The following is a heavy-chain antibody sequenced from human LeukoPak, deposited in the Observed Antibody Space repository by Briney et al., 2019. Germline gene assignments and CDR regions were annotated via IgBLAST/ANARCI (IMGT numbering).Heavy chain of an antibody. Sequence: SETLSLTCTVSGGSISSYYWSWIRQPAGKGLEWIGRIYTSGSTNYNPSLKSRVTMSVDTSKNQFSLKLSSVTAADTAVCYCAREGYSSSWYRPSYFDYWGQGTLVTVSS. J-gene: IGHJ4*02. D-gene: IGHD6-13*01. CDR1: GGSISSYY. CDR2: IYTSGST. CDR3: AREGYSSSWYRPSYFDY. V-gene: IGHV4-4*07.